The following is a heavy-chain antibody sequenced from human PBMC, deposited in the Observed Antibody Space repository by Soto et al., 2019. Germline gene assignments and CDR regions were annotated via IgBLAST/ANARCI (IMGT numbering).Heavy chain of an antibody. CDR1: GGSISSYY. D-gene: IGHD6-6*01. J-gene: IGHJ4*02. CDR2: IYYSGST. V-gene: IGHV4-59*08. CDR3: ATSIAAPGNYFDY. Sequence: SETLSLTCTVSGGSISSYYWSWIRQPPGKGLEWIGYIYYSGSTNYNPSLKSRVTISVDTSKNQFSLKLSSVTAADTAVYYCATSIAAPGNYFDYWGQGTLVTVSS.